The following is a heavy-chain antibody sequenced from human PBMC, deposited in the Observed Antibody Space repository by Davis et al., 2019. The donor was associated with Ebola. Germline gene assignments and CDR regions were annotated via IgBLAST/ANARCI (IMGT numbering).Heavy chain of an antibody. CDR2: INHSGST. J-gene: IGHJ4*02. Sequence: SETLSLTCAVYGGSFSGYYWSWIRQPPGKGLEWIGEINHSGSTNYNPSLKSRVTISVDTSKNQFPLELSSMTAADTAVYYCAREGGNSYFDYWGQGTLVTVSS. D-gene: IGHD4-23*01. V-gene: IGHV4-34*01. CDR1: GGSFSGYY. CDR3: AREGGNSYFDY.